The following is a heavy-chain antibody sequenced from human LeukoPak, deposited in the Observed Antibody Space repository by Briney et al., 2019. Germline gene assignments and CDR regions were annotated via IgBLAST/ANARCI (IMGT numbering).Heavy chain of an antibody. V-gene: IGHV3-23*01. D-gene: IGHD2-2*01. CDR1: GVTFTNSD. CDR3: AKDPANQLLYPAHFSH. J-gene: IGHJ1*01. Sequence: GGSLRLSCAASGVTFTNSDMTWVRQVPGRGLEWVSCISGSGDGTSYADSVKGRFTISRDNSKNTLYLQMNSLRAEDPAIYFCAKDPANQLLYPAHFSHWGQGTLVTVSS. CDR2: ISGSGDGT.